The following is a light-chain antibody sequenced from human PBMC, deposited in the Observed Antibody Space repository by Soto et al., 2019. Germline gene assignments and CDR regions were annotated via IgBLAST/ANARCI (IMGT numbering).Light chain of an antibody. CDR1: QRVSSGY. Sequence: EIVLTQSPGTLSLSPGERATLSCRASQRVSSGYLAWYQQKPGQAPRLLIYDASSRATGIPDRFSGSGSGRDFTLTISGLEPEDFAVYYCQQYGSSPLISFGQGTRLEI. J-gene: IGKJ5*01. V-gene: IGKV3-20*01. CDR3: QQYGSSPLIS. CDR2: DAS.